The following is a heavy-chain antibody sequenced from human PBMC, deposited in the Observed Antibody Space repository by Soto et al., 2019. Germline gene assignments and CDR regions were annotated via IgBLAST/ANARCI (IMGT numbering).Heavy chain of an antibody. D-gene: IGHD3-10*01. CDR1: GGSMSEYF. CDR3: ARDGYDGSGSPYPAY. CDR2: IYYLGST. V-gene: IGHV4-59*01. J-gene: IGHJ4*02. Sequence: LSLTCTVSGGSMSEYFWSWIRQSPGKGLEWIGYIYYLGSTDYNPSLKSRVTISVDTSKRQFSLRLTSVTAADTAVYYCARDGYDGSGSPYPAYWGPGTQVTVSS.